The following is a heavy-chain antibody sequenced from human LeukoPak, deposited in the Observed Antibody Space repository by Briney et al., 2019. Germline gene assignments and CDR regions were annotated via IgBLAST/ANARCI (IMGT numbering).Heavy chain of an antibody. D-gene: IGHD1-1*01. CDR3: VTGTPFPDYYYYYMDV. CDR2: IIPIFGTA. J-gene: IGHJ6*03. CDR1: GGTFSSYA. Sequence: GASVKVSCKASGGTFSSYAISWVRQAPGQGLEWMGGIIPIFGTANYAQKFQGRVTITADESTSTAYMELSSLRSEDTAVYYCVTGTPFPDYYYYYMDVWGKGTTVTVSS. V-gene: IGHV1-69*13.